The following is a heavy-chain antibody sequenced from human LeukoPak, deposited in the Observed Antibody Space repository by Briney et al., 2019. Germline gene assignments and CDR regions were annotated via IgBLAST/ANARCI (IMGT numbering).Heavy chain of an antibody. D-gene: IGHD3-10*01. CDR3: AKRQVRDFDY. J-gene: IGHJ4*02. V-gene: IGHV3-23*01. CDR2: ISDVISDVSSGT. CDR1: GFTFDTYA. Sequence: GGSLRLSCAASGFTFDTYAMTWVRQAPGKGLEWVSAISDVISDVSSGTYYADSVKGRFTISRDNSKNTLYLQMNSLRADDTAVYYCAKRQVRDFDYWGQGTLVTVSS.